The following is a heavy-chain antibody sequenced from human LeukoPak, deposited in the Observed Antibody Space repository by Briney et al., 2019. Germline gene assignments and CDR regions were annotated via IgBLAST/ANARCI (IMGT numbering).Heavy chain of an antibody. CDR2: IHHSGRA. D-gene: IGHD1-26*01. CDR3: AREVNRPTDADAFDI. CDR1: GGSIISDNHF. V-gene: IGHV4-31*03. J-gene: IGHJ3*02. Sequence: PSETLSLTCTVSGGSIISDNHFWSWIRQHPGKDLEWLGYIHHSGRAFYSPSLESRLTISLDTSKNQFSLKLNSVIGADTAVYYCAREVNRPTDADAFDIWGQGTMVTV.